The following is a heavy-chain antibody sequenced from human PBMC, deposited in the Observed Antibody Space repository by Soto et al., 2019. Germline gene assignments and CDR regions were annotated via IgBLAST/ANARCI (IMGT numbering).Heavy chain of an antibody. V-gene: IGHV2-26*01. CDR2: IDSSGEK. CDR1: GLSITDSEMG. J-gene: IGHJ5*02. CDR3: ARRHLAVAVSPWFDP. Sequence: QVTLKESGPVLVKHTETLTLRCTVSGLSITDSEMGVSWIRQPPGQPLEWLAHIDSSGEKSYRTFLKSRLAISKDTSNSPIVLTMTNMDPADTATYYCARRHLAVAVSPWFDPWGQGIPVTVSS. D-gene: IGHD6-19*01.